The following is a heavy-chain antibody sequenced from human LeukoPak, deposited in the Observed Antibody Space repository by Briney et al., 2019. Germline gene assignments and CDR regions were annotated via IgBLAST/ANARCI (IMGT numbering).Heavy chain of an antibody. CDR1: GFTFSSYG. CDR3: AKGGYCSSTSCSFHNWFDP. Sequence: PGGSLRLSCAASGFTFSSYGMHWVRQAPGKGLEWVAVIWYDGSNKYYADSVKGRFTISRDNSKNTLYLQMNSLRAEDTAVYYCAKGGYCSSTSCSFHNWFDPWGQGTLVTVSS. V-gene: IGHV3-33*06. J-gene: IGHJ5*02. CDR2: IWYDGSNK. D-gene: IGHD2-2*01.